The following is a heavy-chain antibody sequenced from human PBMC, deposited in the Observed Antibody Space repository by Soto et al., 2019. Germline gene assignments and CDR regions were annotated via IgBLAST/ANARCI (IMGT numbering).Heavy chain of an antibody. V-gene: IGHV3-48*02. CDR1: GFTFSIYS. Sequence: EVQLVESGGGLVQPGGSLGLSCAASGFTFSIYSMYWVRQAPGKGLEWVSYITSDTNTINYADSVKGRFTISRDNAKNSLYLQMTSLRDEDTAVYYCARSVEGHFDYWGQGTLVTVSS. J-gene: IGHJ4*02. CDR2: ITSDTNTI. CDR3: ARSVEGHFDY. D-gene: IGHD6-19*01.